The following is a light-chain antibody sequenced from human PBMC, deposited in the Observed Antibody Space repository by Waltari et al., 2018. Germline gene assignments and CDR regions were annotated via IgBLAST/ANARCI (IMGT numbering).Light chain of an antibody. Sequence: QSALTQPRSVSGSPGQSVTIPCTGTSSDVGGYNYVPWYQQHPGKAPKLMIYDVSKRPSGVPDRFSGSKSGNTASLTISGLQAEDEADYYCCSYAGSYTFEVYVFGTGTKVTVL. CDR3: CSYAGSYTFEVYV. V-gene: IGLV2-11*01. CDR1: SSDVGGYNY. CDR2: DVS. J-gene: IGLJ1*01.